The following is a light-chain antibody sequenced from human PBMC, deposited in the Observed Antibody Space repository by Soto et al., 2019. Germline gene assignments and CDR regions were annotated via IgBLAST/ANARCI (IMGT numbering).Light chain of an antibody. CDR2: EVS. J-gene: IGLJ2*01. V-gene: IGLV2-14*01. CDR1: SNDIGVYNY. Sequence: QSALTQPASVSGTPGQSITISCTGTSNDIGVYNYVSWYQQHPGEAPKLIIYEVSNRPSGVSHRFSGSKSDNTASLTITGLQAEDEATYYCISYTSHHIPFIFGAGTKLTVL. CDR3: ISYTSHHIPFI.